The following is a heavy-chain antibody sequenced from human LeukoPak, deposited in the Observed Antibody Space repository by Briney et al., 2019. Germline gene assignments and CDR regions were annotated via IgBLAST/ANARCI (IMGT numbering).Heavy chain of an antibody. Sequence: ASVKVSCKASGYTFTGYYMHWVRQAPGQGLEWMGWINPDSGGTNYGKNFQGRVTMTRDTSISIVYMEVNRLRSDDTAVYYCARVKERTKATIPDYFQHWGQGTLVTVSS. V-gene: IGHV1-2*02. D-gene: IGHD4-17*01. CDR2: INPDSGGT. CDR1: GYTFTGYY. J-gene: IGHJ1*01. CDR3: ARVKERTKATIPDYFQH.